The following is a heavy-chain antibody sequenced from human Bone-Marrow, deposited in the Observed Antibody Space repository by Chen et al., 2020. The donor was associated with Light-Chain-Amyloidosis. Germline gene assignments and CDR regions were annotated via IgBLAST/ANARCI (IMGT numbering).Heavy chain of an antibody. CDR1: GGSISSYY. Sequence: QVQLQESGPGLVKPSETLSLTCTVSGGSISSYYWSWIRQPPGKGLEWNGYIYYSGSTNYNPSLNSRVTISVDTSKNQFSLKLSSVTAADTAVYYCARGTWIQLWSTFDYWGQGTLVTVSS. J-gene: IGHJ4*02. D-gene: IGHD5-18*01. CDR3: ARGTWIQLWSTFDY. V-gene: IGHV4-59*01. CDR2: IYYSGST.